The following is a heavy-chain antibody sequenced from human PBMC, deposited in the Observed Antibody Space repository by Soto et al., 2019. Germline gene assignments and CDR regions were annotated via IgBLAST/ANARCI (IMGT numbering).Heavy chain of an antibody. CDR1: GGSFSIYT. V-gene: IGHV1-69*02. J-gene: IGHJ3*02. CDR3: TRGSRSAEVFDI. D-gene: IGHD6-13*01. CDR2: IIPMFDIA. Sequence: QVQLVQSGVEVKKPGSSVKVSCKAAGGSFSIYTVFWVRQAPGQGLEWMGRIIPMFDIANYAQNLQGRVTYNADKFTHTVYMEMLNLRSDDTAVYYCTRGSRSAEVFDIWGQGTFVTVSS.